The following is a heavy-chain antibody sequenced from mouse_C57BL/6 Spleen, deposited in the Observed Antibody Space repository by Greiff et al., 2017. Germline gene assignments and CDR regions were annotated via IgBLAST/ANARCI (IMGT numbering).Heavy chain of an antibody. V-gene: IGHV1-64*01. CDR3: ARSYYFDY. CDR1: GYTFTSYW. Sequence: QVQLQQSGAELVKPGASVKLSCKASGYTFTSYWMHWVKQRPGQGLEWIGMIHPNSGSTNYNEKFKSKATLTVDTSSSTAYLQLSSLTSEDSAVYYCARSYYFDYWGQGTILTVS. J-gene: IGHJ2*01. CDR2: IHPNSGST.